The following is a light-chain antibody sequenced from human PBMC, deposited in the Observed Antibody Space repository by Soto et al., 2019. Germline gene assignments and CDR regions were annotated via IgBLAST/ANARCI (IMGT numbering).Light chain of an antibody. CDR3: SSFTSSMTNV. J-gene: IGLJ1*01. CDR2: DVT. Sequence: QSVLTQPASVSGSPGQSITISCTGTSSDVGGYNSVSWYQQHPGKAPKLILYDVTDRPSGVSYRFSGSKSGNTASLTISGLQAADEAEYFCSSFTSSMTNVFGSGTKVTDL. V-gene: IGLV2-14*01. CDR1: SSDVGGYNS.